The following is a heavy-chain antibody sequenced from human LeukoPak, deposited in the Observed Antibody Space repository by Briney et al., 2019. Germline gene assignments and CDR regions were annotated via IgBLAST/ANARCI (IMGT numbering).Heavy chain of an antibody. CDR1: GGSISSSSYY. Sequence: SETLSLTYTVSGGSISSSSYYWGWIRQPPGKGLEWIGSIYYSGSTYYNPSLKSRVTISVDTSKNQFSLKLSSVTAADTAVYYCARDRMIVVALGAFDIWGQGTMVTVSS. CDR3: ARDRMIVVALGAFDI. D-gene: IGHD3-22*01. CDR2: IYYSGST. V-gene: IGHV4-39*07. J-gene: IGHJ3*02.